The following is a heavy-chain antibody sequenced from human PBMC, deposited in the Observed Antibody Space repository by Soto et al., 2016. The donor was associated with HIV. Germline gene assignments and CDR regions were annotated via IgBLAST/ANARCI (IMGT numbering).Heavy chain of an antibody. CDR3: ARDRGVRGVTRYFQH. D-gene: IGHD3-10*01. V-gene: IGHV3-11*05. Sequence: QVQLVESGGGLGKPGGSLRLSCAASGFNFKDYYMSWIRQAPGKGLEWVSYISSSSTYTNYVDSVKGRFTISRDNAKNSLYLQMNSLRAEDTAVYYCARDRGVRGVTRYFQHWGQGTLVTVSS. CDR2: ISSSSTYT. CDR1: GFNFKDYY. J-gene: IGHJ1*01.